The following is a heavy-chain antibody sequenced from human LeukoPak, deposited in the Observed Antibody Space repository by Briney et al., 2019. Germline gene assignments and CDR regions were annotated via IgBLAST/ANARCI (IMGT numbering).Heavy chain of an antibody. J-gene: IGHJ4*02. CDR1: GGSFSGYY. V-gene: IGHV4-34*01. CDR2: INHSGST. D-gene: IGHD3-10*01. CDR3: ARGRYGSGNDY. Sequence: PSETLSLTCAVYGGSFSGYYWSWIRQPPGKGLEWIGEINHSGSTNYNPSLKSRVTISVDTSKNQFSLKLSSVTAADTAVYYCARGRYGSGNDYWGQGTLVTVSS.